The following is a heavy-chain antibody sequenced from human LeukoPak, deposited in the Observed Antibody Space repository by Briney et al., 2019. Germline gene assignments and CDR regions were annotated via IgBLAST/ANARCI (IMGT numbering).Heavy chain of an antibody. V-gene: IGHV3-23*01. CDR2: ISDSGGST. J-gene: IGHJ4*02. CDR3: AKRGVVIRVILVGFHKEAYYFDS. Sequence: GGSLRLSCAVSGITLSNYGMSWVHQAPGKGLEWVAGISDSGGSTNYADSVKGRFTISRDNPKNTLYLQMNSLRAEDTAVYFCAKRGVVIRVILVGFHKEAYYFDSWGQGALVTVSS. CDR1: GITLSNYG. D-gene: IGHD3-22*01.